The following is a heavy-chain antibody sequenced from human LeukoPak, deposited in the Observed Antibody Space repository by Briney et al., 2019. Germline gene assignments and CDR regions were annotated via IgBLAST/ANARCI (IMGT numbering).Heavy chain of an antibody. CDR1: GGSISSYY. CDR2: IYYSGST. D-gene: IGHD3-22*01. V-gene: IGHV4-59*01. J-gene: IGHJ3*02. Sequence: PSETLSLTCTVSGGSISSYYWSWIRQPPGKGLEWIGYIYYSGSTNYNPSLKSRVTISVDTSKNQFSLKLSSVTAADTAVYYCARDASYYDSSGYSFFDIWGQGTMVTVSS. CDR3: ARDASYYDSSGYSFFDI.